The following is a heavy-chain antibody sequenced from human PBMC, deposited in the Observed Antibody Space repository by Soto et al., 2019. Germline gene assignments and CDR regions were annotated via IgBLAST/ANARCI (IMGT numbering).Heavy chain of an antibody. D-gene: IGHD2-2*02. V-gene: IGHV1-18*01. CDR1: GYTFTSYG. CDR3: ARDWVRYCSSTSCYILTETTQTPAY. J-gene: IGHJ4*02. Sequence: ASVTVSCQASGYTFTSYGISWVRQAPGQGLEWMGWISAYNGNTNYAQKLQGRVTMTTDTSTSTAYMELRSLRSDDTAVYYCARDWVRYCSSTSCYILTETTQTPAYWGQGTLVTVSS. CDR2: ISAYNGNT.